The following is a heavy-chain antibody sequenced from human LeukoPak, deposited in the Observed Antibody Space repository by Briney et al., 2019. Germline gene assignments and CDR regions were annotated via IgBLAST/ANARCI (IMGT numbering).Heavy chain of an antibody. V-gene: IGHV3-20*04. D-gene: IGHD4-17*01. Sequence: GGSLRLSCAASGFTFDDYGMSWVRQAPGKGLEWVSGINWNGGSTGYADSVKGRFTISRDNAQTSLYLQMNNLRADDTAVYYCASTTTGYFDYWGQGTLVTVSS. CDR1: GFTFDDYG. CDR3: ASTTTGYFDY. CDR2: INWNGGST. J-gene: IGHJ4*02.